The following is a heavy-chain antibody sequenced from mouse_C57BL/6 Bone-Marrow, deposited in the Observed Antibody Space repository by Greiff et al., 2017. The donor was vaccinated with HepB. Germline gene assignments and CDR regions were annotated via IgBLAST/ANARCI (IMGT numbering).Heavy chain of an antibody. CDR1: GYSITSGYY. J-gene: IGHJ4*01. V-gene: IGHV3-6*01. Sequence: EVKLQESGPGLVKPSQSLSLTCSVTGYSITSGYYWNWIRQFPGNKLEWMGYISYDGSNNYNPSLKNRISITRDTSKNQFFLKLNSVTTEDTATYYCARVCGYYPMDYWGQGTSVTVSS. CDR3: ARVCGYYPMDY. CDR2: ISYDGSN.